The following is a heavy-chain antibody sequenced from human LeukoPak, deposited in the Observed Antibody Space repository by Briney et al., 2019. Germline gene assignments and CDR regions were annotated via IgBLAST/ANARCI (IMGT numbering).Heavy chain of an antibody. CDR3: ARVCYNWNSLLYYYYYYMDV. J-gene: IGHJ6*03. D-gene: IGHD1-7*01. V-gene: IGHV4-39*07. CDR1: GGSISIITSY. CDR2: VYYTGST. Sequence: SETLSLTCTVSGGSISIITSYWGWIRQSPGKGLEWIASVYYTGSTYYNPSLKSRVTISVDTSKNQFSLKLSSVTAADTAVYYCARVCYNWNSLLYYYYYYMDVWGKGTTVTVSS.